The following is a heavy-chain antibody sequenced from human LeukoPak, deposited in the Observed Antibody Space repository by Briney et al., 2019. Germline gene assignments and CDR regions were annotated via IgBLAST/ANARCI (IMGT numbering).Heavy chain of an antibody. CDR2: ISGSGGTT. V-gene: IGHV3-23*01. CDR1: GFIFNNYA. CDR3: AKGSSFTPIRYGSGLDY. D-gene: IGHD3-10*01. J-gene: IGHJ4*02. Sequence: GGSLRFSCAASGFIFNNYAMSWVRQAPGKGLEWVSAISGSGGTTYNTDSVKGRFTISRDSFNNTVYLEMSNLRAEDTAVYYCAKGSSFTPIRYGSGLDYWGQGTLVTVSS.